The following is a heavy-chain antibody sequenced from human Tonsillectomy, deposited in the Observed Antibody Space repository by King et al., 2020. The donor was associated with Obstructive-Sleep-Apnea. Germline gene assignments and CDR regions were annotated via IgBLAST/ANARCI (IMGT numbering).Heavy chain of an antibody. CDR2: IKSDGSST. CDR3: ARELYGDYGVDY. V-gene: IGHV3-74*01. CDR1: GFTFSKYW. D-gene: IGHD4-17*01. J-gene: IGHJ4*02. Sequence: VQLVESGGGLVQPGGSLRLSCAASGFTFSKYWMHWVRQAPGKGLVWVSRIKSDGSSTNYADSVKGRLTISRDNAKNTLYLQLNSLRAEDTAVYYCARELYGDYGVDYWGQGTLVTVSS.